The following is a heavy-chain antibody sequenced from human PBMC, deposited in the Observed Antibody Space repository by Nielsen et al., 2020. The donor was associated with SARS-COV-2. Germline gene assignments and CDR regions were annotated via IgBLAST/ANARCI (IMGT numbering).Heavy chain of an antibody. CDR2: IYSDGSNT. Sequence: GESLKISCAASRFTFSNYWMHWIRQAPGKGLVWVSCIYSDGSNTIYADSVKGRFTISRDNAKNTLYLQMNSLRAEDTAVYYCVRGLQVPNGLAHRWGQGTLVTVSS. V-gene: IGHV3-74*01. D-gene: IGHD3-16*01. J-gene: IGHJ4*02. CDR1: RFTFSNYW. CDR3: VRGLQVPNGLAHR.